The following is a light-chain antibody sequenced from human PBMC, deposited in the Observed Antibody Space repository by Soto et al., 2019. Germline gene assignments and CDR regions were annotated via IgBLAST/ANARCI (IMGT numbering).Light chain of an antibody. CDR3: QSYDSSLSGRV. CDR2: GNS. Sequence: QSVLTQPPSVSGAPGQRVTISCTGSSSNIGAGYDVHWYQQLPGTAPKLLISGNSNRPSGVPDRFSGSKSGTSASLAITRLQAEDEADYYCQSYDSSLSGRVFGTGTKVTVL. J-gene: IGLJ1*01. CDR1: SSNIGAGYD. V-gene: IGLV1-40*01.